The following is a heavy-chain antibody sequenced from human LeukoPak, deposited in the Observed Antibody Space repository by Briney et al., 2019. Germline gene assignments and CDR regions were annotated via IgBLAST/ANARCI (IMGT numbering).Heavy chain of an antibody. D-gene: IGHD3-22*01. CDR3: ASARSHYYDSSGYYVNY. Sequence: GGSLRLSCAASGFTFSDYYMSWIRQAPGKGLEWVSYISSSGSTIYYADSVKGRFTISRDNAKNSLYLQMNSLRAEDTAVYYCASARSHYYDSSGYYVNYWGQGTLVTVSS. CDR1: GFTFSDYY. J-gene: IGHJ4*02. CDR2: ISSSGSTI. V-gene: IGHV3-11*01.